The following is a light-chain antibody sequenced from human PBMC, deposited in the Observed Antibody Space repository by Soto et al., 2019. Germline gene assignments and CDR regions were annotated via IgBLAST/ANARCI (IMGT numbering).Light chain of an antibody. CDR2: EVS. CDR1: SSDVGAYNY. V-gene: IGLV2-14*01. J-gene: IGLJ3*02. Sequence: QSALTQPASVSGSPGPSITLSCTGTSSDVGAYNYVSWYQQHPGKAPKLMIYEVSSRPSGVSNRFSGSKSGNTASLTISGLQAEDEADYYCASYTSSSTWVFGGGTKLTVL. CDR3: ASYTSSSTWV.